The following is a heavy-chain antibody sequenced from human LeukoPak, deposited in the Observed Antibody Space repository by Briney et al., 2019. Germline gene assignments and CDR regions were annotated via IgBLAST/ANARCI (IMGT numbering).Heavy chain of an antibody. CDR3: ARHAVAGIYYFDY. D-gene: IGHD6-19*01. CDR2: IYYSGRT. V-gene: IGHV4-39*01. Sequence: TSSETLSLTCTVSGGSISSSSYYWGWIRQPPGKGLEWIGSIYYSGRTYYTPSLKSRVTISVDTSKNQFSLKLSSVTAADTAVYYCARHAVAGIYYFDYWGQGTLVTVSS. J-gene: IGHJ4*02. CDR1: GGSISSSSYY.